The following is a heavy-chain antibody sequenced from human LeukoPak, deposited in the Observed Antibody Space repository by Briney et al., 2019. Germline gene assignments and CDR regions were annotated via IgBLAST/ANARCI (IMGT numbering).Heavy chain of an antibody. J-gene: IGHJ4*02. CDR3: ARQSLLIAATGYYFDY. Sequence: SETLSLTCTVSGGSISSGNYYWNWIRQHPGKGLEWIGYIYYSVSTSYNPSLKSRVTMSVDTSKNQFSLKLSSVTAADTAVYYCARQSLLIAATGYYFDYWGQGTLVTVSS. CDR2: IYYSVST. D-gene: IGHD6-13*01. V-gene: IGHV4-31*03. CDR1: GGSISSGNYY.